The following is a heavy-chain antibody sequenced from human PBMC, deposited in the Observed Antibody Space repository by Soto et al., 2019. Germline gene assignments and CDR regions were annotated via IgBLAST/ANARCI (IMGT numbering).Heavy chain of an antibody. CDR1: GFTFSSYA. V-gene: IGHV3-30-3*01. J-gene: IGHJ6*02. CDR2: ISYDGSNK. D-gene: IGHD1-1*01. Sequence: GGSLRLSCAASGFTFSSYAMHWVRQAPGKGLEWVAVISYDGSNKYYADSVKGRFTISRDNSENTLYLQMNSLRAEDTAVYYCASGDETAYYYGMDVWGQGTTVTVSS. CDR3: ASGDETAYYYGMDV.